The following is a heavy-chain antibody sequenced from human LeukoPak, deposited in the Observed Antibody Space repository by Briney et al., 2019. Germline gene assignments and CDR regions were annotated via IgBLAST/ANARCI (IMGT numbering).Heavy chain of an antibody. CDR1: GFSLSTSGMC. V-gene: IGHV2-70*11. J-gene: IGHJ4*02. Sequence: SGPALVKPTQTLTLTCTFSGFSLSTSGMCVSWIRQPPGKALEWLARIDWDDDKYYSTSLKTRLTISKDTCKNQVVLTMTNMDPADTATYYCARILRYYDSSGYSYYFDYWGQGTLVTVSS. CDR2: IDWDDDK. D-gene: IGHD3-22*01. CDR3: ARILRYYDSSGYSYYFDY.